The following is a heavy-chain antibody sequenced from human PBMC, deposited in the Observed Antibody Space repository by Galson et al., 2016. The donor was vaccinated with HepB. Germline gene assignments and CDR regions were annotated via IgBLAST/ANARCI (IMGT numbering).Heavy chain of an antibody. J-gene: IGHJ6*02. D-gene: IGHD2/OR15-2a*01. Sequence: SLRLSCAASGFRFNDYAMHWVRQAPGKGLVWLSGIGWDSDRIAYADSVKGRFTISRDNGKNSLYLQMNSLRGEDSAVYYCAKDIGIADYGLHVWGQGTTVTVSS. V-gene: IGHV3-9*01. CDR1: GFRFNDYA. CDR3: AKDIGIADYGLHV. CDR2: IGWDSDRI.